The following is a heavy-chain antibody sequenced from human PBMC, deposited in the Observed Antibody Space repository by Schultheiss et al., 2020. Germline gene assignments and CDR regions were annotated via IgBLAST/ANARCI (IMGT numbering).Heavy chain of an antibody. CDR2: INPIFGTA. V-gene: IGHV1-69*13. J-gene: IGHJ6*02. D-gene: IGHD6-19*01. CDR1: GYTFTGYY. CDR3: ARDLQPRWLVGAYYYYGMDV. Sequence: SVKVSCKASGYTFTGYYMHWVRQAPGQGLEWMGWINPIFGTANYAQKFQGRVTITADESTSTAYMELSSLRSEDTAVYYCARDLQPRWLVGAYYYYGMDVWGQGTTVTVSS.